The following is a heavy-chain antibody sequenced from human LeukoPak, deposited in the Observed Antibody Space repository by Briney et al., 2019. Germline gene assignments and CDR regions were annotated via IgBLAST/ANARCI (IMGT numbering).Heavy chain of an antibody. J-gene: IGHJ6*03. CDR3: AREGTDYYGSGSYFAYYYYMDV. Sequence: SETLSLTCTVSGGSISSSSYYWGWIRQPPRKGLEWIGSIYYSGSTYYNPSLKSRVTISVDTSKNQFSLKLSSVTAADTAVYYCAREGTDYYGSGSYFAYYYYMDVWGKGTTVTVSS. CDR1: GGSISSSSYY. V-gene: IGHV4-39*07. CDR2: IYYSGST. D-gene: IGHD3-10*01.